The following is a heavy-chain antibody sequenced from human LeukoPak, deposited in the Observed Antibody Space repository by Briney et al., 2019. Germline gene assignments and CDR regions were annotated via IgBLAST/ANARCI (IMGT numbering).Heavy chain of an antibody. D-gene: IGHD1-1*01. CDR3: ARDLGTPGTNFDY. CDR2: INSGGSTI. J-gene: IGHJ4*02. Sequence: PGGSLRLSCAASGFTFSSYEMNWLRQAPGKGLEWVSYINSGGSTIYYADSVKGRFTISRDNAKNSLYLQVNSLRAEDTAVYYCARDLGTPGTNFDYWGQGTLVTVSS. V-gene: IGHV3-48*03. CDR1: GFTFSSYE.